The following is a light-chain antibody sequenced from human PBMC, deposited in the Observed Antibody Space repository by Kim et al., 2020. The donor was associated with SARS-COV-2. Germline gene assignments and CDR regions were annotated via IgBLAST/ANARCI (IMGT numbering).Light chain of an antibody. J-gene: IGLJ1*01. CDR3: QAWDSSTHNYV. CDR2: QDN. Sequence: SYELTQPPSVSVSPGQTASITCSGYKLGDKYVSWYHQKSGQSPVEVIYQDNQRPSGIPERFSGSNSGNTATLTISGTQAMDEADYYCQAWDSSTHNYVFGTGTKVTVL. V-gene: IGLV3-1*01. CDR1: KLGDKY.